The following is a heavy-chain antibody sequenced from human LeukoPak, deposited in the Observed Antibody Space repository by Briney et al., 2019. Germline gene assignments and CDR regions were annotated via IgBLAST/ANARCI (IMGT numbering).Heavy chain of an antibody. CDR3: ARDLGSSGYFPFDI. V-gene: IGHV3-74*01. CDR1: GFTFSSYW. J-gene: IGHJ3*02. CDR2: INSDGSST. Sequence: GGSLRLSCAASGFTFSSYWMQWVRQAPGKGLVWVSRINSDGSSTSYADSVKGRFTISRDNSNNTLYLQMNSLSAEDMAVYYCARDLGSSGYFPFDIWGQGTRVTVSS. D-gene: IGHD3-22*01.